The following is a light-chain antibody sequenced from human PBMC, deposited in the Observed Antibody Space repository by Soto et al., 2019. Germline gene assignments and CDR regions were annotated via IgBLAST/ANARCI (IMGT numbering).Light chain of an antibody. CDR3: QQNYNIPFT. Sequence: DIQMTQSPASLAASVGERVTITCRASQNIHTFLNWYQQKPGNAPPVLIYDGSALQSGVPSRFIGGGSSTDFSLTISSLQPEDVEGYFCQQNYNIPFTCGPGNRVDI. CDR1: QNIHTF. CDR2: DGS. J-gene: IGKJ3*01. V-gene: IGKV1-39*01.